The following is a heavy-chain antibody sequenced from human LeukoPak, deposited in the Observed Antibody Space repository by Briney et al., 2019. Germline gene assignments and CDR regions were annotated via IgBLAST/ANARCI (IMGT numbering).Heavy chain of an antibody. J-gene: IGHJ3*02. Sequence: PSETLSLTCAVYGGSFGGYYWSWIRQPPGKGLEWIGEINHSGSTNYNPSLKSRVTISVDTSKNQFSLKLSSVTAADTAVYYCARPLNRRLRSVRYDSSGYRDAFDIWGQGTMVTVSS. D-gene: IGHD3-22*01. CDR1: GGSFGGYY. CDR2: INHSGST. V-gene: IGHV4-34*01. CDR3: ARPLNRRLRSVRYDSSGYRDAFDI.